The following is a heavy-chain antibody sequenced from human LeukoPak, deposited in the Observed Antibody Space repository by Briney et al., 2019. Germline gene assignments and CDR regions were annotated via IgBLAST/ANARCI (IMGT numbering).Heavy chain of an antibody. J-gene: IGHJ4*02. V-gene: IGHV3-23*01. CDR2: ISGSGGST. CDR3: ALMGRPAANMRGVDPFDY. Sequence: GGSLRLSCAASGFTFSSYAMSWVRQAPGKGLEWVSAISGSGGSTYYADSVKGRFTISRDNSKNTLYLQMNSLRAEDTAVYYCALMGRPAANMRGVDPFDYWGQGTLVTVSS. D-gene: IGHD2-2*01. CDR1: GFTFSSYA.